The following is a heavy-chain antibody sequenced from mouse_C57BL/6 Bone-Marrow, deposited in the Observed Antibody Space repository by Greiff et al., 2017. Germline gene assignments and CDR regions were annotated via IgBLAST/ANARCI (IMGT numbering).Heavy chain of an antibody. CDR3: TIYGSSPFAY. V-gene: IGHV14-4*01. CDR1: GFNIKDDY. D-gene: IGHD1-1*01. CDR2: IDPENGDT. J-gene: IGHJ3*01. Sequence: EVQVVESGAELVRPGASVKLSCTASGFNIKDDYMHWVKQRPEQGLEWIGWIDPENGDTEYASKFQGKATITADTSSNTAYLQLSSLTSEDTAVYYCTIYGSSPFAYWGQGTLVTVSA.